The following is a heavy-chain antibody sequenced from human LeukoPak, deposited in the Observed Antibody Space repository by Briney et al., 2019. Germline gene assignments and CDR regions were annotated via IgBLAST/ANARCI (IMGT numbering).Heavy chain of an antibody. CDR3: ARSGGCTNTACYVFAFDI. J-gene: IGHJ3*02. V-gene: IGHV1-69*04. CDR2: IIPMLGTP. Sequence: ASVKVSCKASGGTFNTYAITWVRQAPGQGLEWVGRIIPMLGTPDFAQKFQDRATITADTSTSTTYLELRSLRSEDTAVYYCARSGGCTNTACYVFAFDIWGQGTVVTVSS. D-gene: IGHD2-2*01. CDR1: GGTFNTYA.